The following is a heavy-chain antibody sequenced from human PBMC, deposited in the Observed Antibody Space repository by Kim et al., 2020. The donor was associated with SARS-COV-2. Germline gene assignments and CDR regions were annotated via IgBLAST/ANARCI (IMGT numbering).Heavy chain of an antibody. CDR3: AKVAIVGATINYFDH. V-gene: IGHV3-30*18. Sequence: GGSLRLSCAASGFTFRDYGIHWVRQAPGQGLEWVALISYDGYTKYYADSVKGRFTISRDNSENTLYLQMNSLRVDDAAVYYCAKVAIVGATINYFDHWGQGALVAVSS. D-gene: IGHD1-26*01. CDR2: ISYDGYTK. CDR1: GFTFRDYG. J-gene: IGHJ4*02.